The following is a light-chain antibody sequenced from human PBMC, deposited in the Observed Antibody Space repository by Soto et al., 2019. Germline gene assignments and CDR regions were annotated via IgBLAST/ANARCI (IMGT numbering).Light chain of an antibody. V-gene: IGKV3-20*01. J-gene: IGKJ1*01. CDR1: QSVSSSY. CDR2: GAS. Sequence: EIVLAQSPGTLSFXXGXRXXXXXRASQSVSSSYLAWYQQKPGQAPRLLIYGASSRATGIPDRFSGSGSGTDFTLTISRLEPEDFAVYYCQQYGSSPPTWTFGQGTKVDI. CDR3: QQYGSSPPTWT.